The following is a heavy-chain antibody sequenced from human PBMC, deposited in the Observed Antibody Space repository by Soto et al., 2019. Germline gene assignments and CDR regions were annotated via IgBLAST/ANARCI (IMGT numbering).Heavy chain of an antibody. CDR1: GFTFSSYW. CDR2: IKQDGSEK. Sequence: RGSLGLSSAASGFTFSSYWMSWVRQAPGKGLGWVANIKQDGSEKYYVDSVKGRFTISRDNAKNSLYLQMNSLRAEDTAVYYCARDEEGWLHYYFDYWGQGTLVTVSS. V-gene: IGHV3-7*01. D-gene: IGHD2-15*01. CDR3: ARDEEGWLHYYFDY. J-gene: IGHJ4*02.